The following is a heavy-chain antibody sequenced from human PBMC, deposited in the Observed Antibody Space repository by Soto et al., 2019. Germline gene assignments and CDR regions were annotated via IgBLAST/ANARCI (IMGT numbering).Heavy chain of an antibody. D-gene: IGHD6-19*01. CDR3: ATSGGGWYLY. CDR2: LNPNSGDT. V-gene: IGHV1-8*01. J-gene: IGHJ4*02. CDR1: GYTFSSYD. Sequence: QVQLVQSGAEVKKPGASVKVSCKASGYTFSSYDINWVRQATGQGLEWMGWLNPNSGDTGYAQKFQGRVTLTRNTSINTASIDLSSLTSDDTAVYYCATSGGGWYLYWGQGTLVTVSS.